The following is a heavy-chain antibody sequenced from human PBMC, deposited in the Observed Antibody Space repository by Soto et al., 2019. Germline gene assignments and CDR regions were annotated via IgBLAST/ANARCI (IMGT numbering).Heavy chain of an antibody. V-gene: IGHV1-18*01. Sequence: QVQLVQSGAEVKKPGASVKVSCKASGYTFTSYGITWVRQAPGQGLEWMGWISTYNGYTDYAQKLQGRVTMTRDTSTSKAYMELRSLRSDDTAVYYCVSGSDFDYWGQGTLVTVSS. CDR3: VSGSDFDY. J-gene: IGHJ4*02. CDR2: ISTYNGYT. CDR1: GYTFTSYG.